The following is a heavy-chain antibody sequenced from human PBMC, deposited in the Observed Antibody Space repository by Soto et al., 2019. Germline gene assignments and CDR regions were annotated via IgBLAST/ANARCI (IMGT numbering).Heavy chain of an antibody. V-gene: IGHV4-31*03. D-gene: IGHD3-10*01. J-gene: IGHJ4*02. Sequence: QVQLQESGPGLVKPSQTLSLTCTVSGGSISSGGYYWSWIRQHPGKGLEWIGYIYYSGSTYYNPSIKSRVNRSVDTSKSQFSLKLSSVTAADTAVYYCARLGRGMVNYWGQGTLVTVSS. CDR1: GGSISSGGYY. CDR2: IYYSGST. CDR3: ARLGRGMVNY.